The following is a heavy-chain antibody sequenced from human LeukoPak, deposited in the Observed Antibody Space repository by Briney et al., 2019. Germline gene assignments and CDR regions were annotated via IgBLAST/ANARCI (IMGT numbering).Heavy chain of an antibody. CDR3: ARHDYFDY. J-gene: IGHJ4*02. CDR2: SHLSTGNP. V-gene: IGHV7-4-1*02. Sequence: ASVKVSCKASGYTFTNYAMNWVLQAPGQGLEWMGWSHLSTGNPAYAQVFTGRFVVYLDTSVSTTYLQISSLEVEDTAVYYGARHDYFDYWGQGTLVTVSS. CDR1: GYTFTNYA.